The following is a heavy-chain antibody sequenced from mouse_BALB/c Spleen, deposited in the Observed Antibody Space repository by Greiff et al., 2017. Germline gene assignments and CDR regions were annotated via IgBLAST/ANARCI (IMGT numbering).Heavy chain of an antibody. Sequence: VQLQQSGAELARPGASVKMSCKASGYTFTSYTMHWVKQRPGQGLEWIGYINPSSGYTNYNQKFKDKATLTADKSSSTAYMQLSSLTSEDSAVYYCARYDYDRGDYYAMDYWGQGTSVTVSS. V-gene: IGHV1-4*01. CDR3: ARYDYDRGDYYAMDY. D-gene: IGHD2-4*01. CDR2: INPSSGYT. CDR1: GYTFTSYT. J-gene: IGHJ4*01.